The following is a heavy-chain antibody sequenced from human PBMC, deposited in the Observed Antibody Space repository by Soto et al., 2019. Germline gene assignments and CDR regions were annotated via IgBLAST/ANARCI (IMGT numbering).Heavy chain of an antibody. J-gene: IGHJ4*02. Sequence: ASVKGSFKGTGKTLTPHFLHWGGQAPGQRLDWMGVINPRDGAISYAQRFQGRVTMTRDTSTSTVYMELSSLRSEDTAMYYCTRRGYCSGGSCPLGFDYWGQGTLVTVSS. CDR3: TRRGYCSGGSCPLGFDY. CDR1: GKTLTPHF. D-gene: IGHD2-15*01. V-gene: IGHV1-46*03. CDR2: INPRDGAI.